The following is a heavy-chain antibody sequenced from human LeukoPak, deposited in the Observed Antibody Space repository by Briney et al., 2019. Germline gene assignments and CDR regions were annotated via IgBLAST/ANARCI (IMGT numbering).Heavy chain of an antibody. V-gene: IGHV4-39*01. D-gene: IGHD2-15*01. CDR1: GGSISSGSYY. J-gene: IGHJ4*02. CDR2: IFYTGTT. Sequence: PSETLSLTCSVSGGSISSGSYYWGWIRQPPGKGLDWIGSIFYTGTTYYNPSLKSRLTISVDTSKNQFSLKLGSVTAAGTAVYYCARLNVKYCSGGTCFSPYSFDYCGQGTLVTVSS. CDR3: ARLNVKYCSGGTCFSPYSFDY.